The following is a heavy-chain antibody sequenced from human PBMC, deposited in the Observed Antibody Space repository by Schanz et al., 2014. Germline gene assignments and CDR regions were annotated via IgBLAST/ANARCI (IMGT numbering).Heavy chain of an antibody. J-gene: IGHJ2*01. V-gene: IGHV1-69*04. CDR3: ARAGQDFEYSSLSPIWYFDL. CDR2: IIPVLAIA. D-gene: IGHD6-6*01. Sequence: QVQLEQSGAEVKKPGASVKVSCKTSGYAFSDYGVIWVRQAPGQGLEWMGRIIPVLAIADYAQKFQGRVTITADKSTSTASMELSSLRSDDTAVYYCARAGQDFEYSSLSPIWYFDLWGRGTLVTVSS. CDR1: GYAFSDYG.